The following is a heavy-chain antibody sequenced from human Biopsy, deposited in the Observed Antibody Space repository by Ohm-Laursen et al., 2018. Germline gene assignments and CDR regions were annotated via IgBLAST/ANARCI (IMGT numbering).Heavy chain of an antibody. D-gene: IGHD6-19*01. CDR3: ALQSVAQMKNFDY. J-gene: IGHJ4*02. V-gene: IGHV1-2*02. CDR1: GGTFINYA. CDR2: ISPKSGDT. Sequence: ASVKVSCKTSGGTFINYAISWVRQAPGQGLEWMGWISPKSGDTNYAHKFQGNITMTRDTSMSTAYMEMSRLRCDDTAVYYCALQSVAQMKNFDYWGQGTLVTVSS.